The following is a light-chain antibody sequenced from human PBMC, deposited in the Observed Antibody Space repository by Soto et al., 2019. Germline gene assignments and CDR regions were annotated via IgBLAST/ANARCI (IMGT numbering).Light chain of an antibody. V-gene: IGKV3-15*01. CDR1: QNVYNN. Sequence: EIVMTQSPATLSVSPGEGATLSCKASQNVYNNLAWYQQSPGQPPRLLIYDASTRATGISARFSGSGYGTEFTLTISSLQSEDFAVYFCKQCRNWPLTFGGGTKV. CDR2: DAS. CDR3: KQCRNWPLT. J-gene: IGKJ4*01.